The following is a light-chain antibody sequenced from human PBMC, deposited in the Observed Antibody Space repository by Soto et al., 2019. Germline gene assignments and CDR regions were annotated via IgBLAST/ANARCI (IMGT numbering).Light chain of an antibody. V-gene: IGLV7-43*01. CDR1: TGAVTSGYY. Sequence: QAVVTQEPSLTVSPGGTVTLTCASSTGAVTSGYYPNWFQQKPGQAPRALIYSTSNKQSWTPARFSCSLLGGKAALTLSGVQPEDEAEYYCLLYYGGAPVFGGGTKLTVL. CDR2: STS. CDR3: LLYYGGAPV. J-gene: IGLJ3*02.